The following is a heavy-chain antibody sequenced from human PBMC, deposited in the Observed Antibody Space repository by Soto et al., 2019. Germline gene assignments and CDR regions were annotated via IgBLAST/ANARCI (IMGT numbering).Heavy chain of an antibody. D-gene: IGHD3-9*01. V-gene: IGHV4-39*01. CDR2: IYFSGTT. CDR3: ARHTADILPGYSPNWFDR. Sequence: PSETLSLTCTVSGGSISSRNNYWGWIRQSPGKGLEWIGSIYFSGTTYYNPSLESRVTISVDTSKNQFSLRLSSVTAADTAIYYCARHTADILPGYSPNWFDRWGQGTLVTVSS. CDR1: GGSISSRNNY. J-gene: IGHJ5*02.